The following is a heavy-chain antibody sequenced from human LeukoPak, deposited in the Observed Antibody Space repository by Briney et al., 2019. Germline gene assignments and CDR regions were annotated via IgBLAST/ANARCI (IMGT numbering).Heavy chain of an antibody. CDR2: IYHSGST. J-gene: IGHJ4*02. V-gene: IGHV4-38-2*02. CDR1: GYSISSGYY. Sequence: PSETLSLTCTASGYSISSGYYWGWIRKPPGKGLEWIGSIYHSGSTYYNPSLKSRVTISVDTSKNQFSLKLSSVTASDTAVYYCARDSIYGPKKDPDYWGQGTLVIVSS. CDR3: ARDSIYGPKKDPDY. D-gene: IGHD4-17*01.